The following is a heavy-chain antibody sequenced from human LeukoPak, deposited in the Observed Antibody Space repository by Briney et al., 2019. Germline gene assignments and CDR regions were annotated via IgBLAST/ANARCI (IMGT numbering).Heavy chain of an antibody. CDR2: ISSSSSYI. D-gene: IGHD2-2*01. Sequence: PGGSLRLSCAASGFTFSTYSMNWVRQAPGKGLEWVSSISSSSSYIYYADSVKGRFTISRDNAKNSLYLQMNSLRADDTAVYYCARVVAADHYFDYWGQGTLVTVSS. CDR1: GFTFSTYS. J-gene: IGHJ4*02. V-gene: IGHV3-21*01. CDR3: ARVVAADHYFDY.